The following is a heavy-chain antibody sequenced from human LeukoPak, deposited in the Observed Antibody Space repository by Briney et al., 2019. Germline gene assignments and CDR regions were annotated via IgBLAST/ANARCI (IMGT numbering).Heavy chain of an antibody. CDR2: ISHDGSNK. J-gene: IGHJ4*02. Sequence: PGRSLRLSCAASGFTFSSYAMHWVRQAPGKGLEWVAVISHDGSNKYYADSVKGRFTISRDNSKNTLYLQMNSLRAEDTAVYYCARAEDILTGYPDYWGQGTLVTVSS. CDR3: ARAEDILTGYPDY. V-gene: IGHV3-30*04. CDR1: GFTFSSYA. D-gene: IGHD3-9*01.